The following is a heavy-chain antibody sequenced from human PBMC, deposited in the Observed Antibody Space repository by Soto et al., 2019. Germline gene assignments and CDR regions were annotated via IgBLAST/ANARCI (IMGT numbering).Heavy chain of an antibody. CDR1: GSSITQYY. V-gene: IGHV4-59*01. Sequence: SETLSLTCTLPGSSITQYYWNWIRQPPGKGLEWIGSVSSTGSTVYNPSLTSRVTVSLDTSKNQFSLKLSSVTAADTAVYYCARTDSSGYYFVYWGQGTLVTVSS. D-gene: IGHD3-22*01. CDR3: ARTDSSGYYFVY. J-gene: IGHJ4*02. CDR2: VSSTGST.